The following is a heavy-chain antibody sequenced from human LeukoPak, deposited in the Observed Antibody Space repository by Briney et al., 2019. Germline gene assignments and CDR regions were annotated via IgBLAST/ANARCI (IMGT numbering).Heavy chain of an antibody. D-gene: IGHD4-17*01. CDR2: INPNSGGT. V-gene: IGHV1-2*06. CDR3: ARSRKSYGDYVD. CDR1: GYTFTGYY. Sequence: RASVKVCCKASGYTFTGYYMHWVRQAPGQGLEWMGRINPNSGGTNYAQKFQGRVTMTRDTSVSTAYLELSRLRSDDTAVYYCARSRKSYGDYVDWGQGTLVTVSS. J-gene: IGHJ4*02.